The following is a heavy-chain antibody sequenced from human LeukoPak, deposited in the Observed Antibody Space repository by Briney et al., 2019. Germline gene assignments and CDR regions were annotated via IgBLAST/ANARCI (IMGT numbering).Heavy chain of an antibody. V-gene: IGHV3-21*01. CDR2: ISSSSSYI. Sequence: PGGSLRLSCAASGFTFSSYSMNWVRQAPGKGLEWVSSISSSSSYIYYADSVKGRFTISRDNAKNSLYLQMNSLRGEDTAVYYCAREGYNWHYYSADYYMDVWGKGTTVTVSS. D-gene: IGHD1-7*01. CDR3: AREGYNWHYYSADYYMDV. CDR1: GFTFSSYS. J-gene: IGHJ6*03.